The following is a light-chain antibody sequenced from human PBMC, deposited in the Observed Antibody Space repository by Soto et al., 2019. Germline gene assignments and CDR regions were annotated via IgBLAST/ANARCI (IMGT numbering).Light chain of an antibody. CDR3: AVWNDSLSGNYG. V-gene: IGLV1-47*03. CDR1: SSKIGGNY. Sequence: QSVLTQPPSASGAPGQRVTISCSGSSSKIGGNYVYWYQQLPGTAPKLIIYRNNQRPSGVPDRFSASKSGTSASLAISGLWSEVEAHYYCAVWNDSLSGNYGFGTGTKVTVL. J-gene: IGLJ1*01. CDR2: RNN.